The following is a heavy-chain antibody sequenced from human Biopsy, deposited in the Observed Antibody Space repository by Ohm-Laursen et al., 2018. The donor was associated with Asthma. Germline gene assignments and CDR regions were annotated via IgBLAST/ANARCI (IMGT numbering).Heavy chain of an antibody. V-gene: IGHV3-30*03. CDR2: ISSDGHNK. CDR1: GFVFSQSG. CDR3: ARESGQDYGDSSGFDI. J-gene: IGHJ3*02. Sequence: SLRLSCTATGFVFSQSGMHWVRQAPGKGLEWVALISSDGHNKYYKDSVKGRFTISRDNSKLRLYLEINSLRVEDSAVYYCARESGQDYGDSSGFDIWGQGTKVAVSS. D-gene: IGHD3-22*01.